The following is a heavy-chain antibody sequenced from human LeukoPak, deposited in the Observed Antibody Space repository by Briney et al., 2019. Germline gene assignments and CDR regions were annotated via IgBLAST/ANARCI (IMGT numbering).Heavy chain of an antibody. CDR2: ISSTGSYI. CDR3: ARPNYGDYDY. Sequence: GGSLRFSCAASGFTFISYSMNWVRQAPGKGLEWVSSISSTGSYIYYADSVKGRFTISRDNAKNSLYLQMNNLRAEDTAVYYCARPNYGDYDYWGQGTLVTVSS. D-gene: IGHD4-17*01. V-gene: IGHV3-21*01. CDR1: GFTFISYS. J-gene: IGHJ4*02.